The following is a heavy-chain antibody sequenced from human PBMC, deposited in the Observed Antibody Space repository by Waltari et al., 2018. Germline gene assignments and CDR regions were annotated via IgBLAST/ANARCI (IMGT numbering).Heavy chain of an antibody. V-gene: IGHV3-9*01. CDR3: AKAFARYCSSYDCYYGMDV. CDR2: CRWTSDNI. Sequence: EVQLVESGGGLVQPGRSLRLSCVVSGFPFDEYAMHWVRQAPGKGLEWVAGCRWTSDNIGYADSVKGRFTIYRDNARNSLYLQMTSLRSEDTALYYCAKAFARYCSSYDCYYGMDVWGQGTTVTVSS. J-gene: IGHJ6*02. D-gene: IGHD2-15*01. CDR1: GFPFDEYA.